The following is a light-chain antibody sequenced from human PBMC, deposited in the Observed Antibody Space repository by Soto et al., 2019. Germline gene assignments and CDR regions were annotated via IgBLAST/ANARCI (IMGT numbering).Light chain of an antibody. CDR2: SNN. J-gene: IGLJ1*01. Sequence: QSVLTQSPSASGTPGQRVTISCSGSSSNIGSNTVNWYQHLPRTAPKLLIYSNNQRPSGVPDRFSGSKSGTSDSLAISGLLSEDEADYYCAPWDDSLNALDVFGTGTQLTVL. CDR1: SSNIGSNT. V-gene: IGLV1-44*01. CDR3: APWDDSLNALDV.